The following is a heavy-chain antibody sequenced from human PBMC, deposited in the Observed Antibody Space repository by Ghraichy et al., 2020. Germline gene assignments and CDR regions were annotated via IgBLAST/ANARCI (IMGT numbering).Heavy chain of an antibody. CDR3: ARGSSGWYAAVVY. Sequence: GGSLRLSCAASGFTFSSYAMHWVRQAPGKGLEWVAVISYDGSNKYYADSVKGRFTISRDNSKNTLYLQMNSLRAEDTAVYYCARGSSGWYAAVVYWGQGTLVTVSS. D-gene: IGHD6-19*01. CDR2: ISYDGSNK. V-gene: IGHV3-30-3*01. J-gene: IGHJ4*02. CDR1: GFTFSSYA.